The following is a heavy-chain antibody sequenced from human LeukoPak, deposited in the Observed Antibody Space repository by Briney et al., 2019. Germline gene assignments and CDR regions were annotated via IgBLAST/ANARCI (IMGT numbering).Heavy chain of an antibody. CDR3: TTDRWEPRGYFDY. Sequence: GGSLRLSCAASGFTFSNAWMSWVRQAPGKGLEWVGRIKSKTDGGTTDYAAPVKGRFTISRDDSKNTLYLQMNSLKTEDTAVYYCTTDRWEPRGYFDYWGQGTLVTVSS. CDR1: GFTFSNAW. V-gene: IGHV3-15*01. CDR2: IKSKTDGGTT. D-gene: IGHD1-26*01. J-gene: IGHJ4*02.